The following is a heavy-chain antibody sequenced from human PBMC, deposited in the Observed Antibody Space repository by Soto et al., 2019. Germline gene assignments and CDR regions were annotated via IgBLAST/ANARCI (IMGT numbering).Heavy chain of an antibody. CDR2: ISGSGGST. D-gene: IGHD3-22*01. CDR3: ASGTYYYDSSGYAGFDY. V-gene: IGHV3-23*01. Sequence: GGSLRLSCAASGFTFSSYAMSWVRQAPGKGLEWVSAISGSGGSTYYADSVKGRFTISRDNSKNTLYLQMNSLRAEDTAVYYCASGTYYYDSSGYAGFDYWGQGTLVTVYS. J-gene: IGHJ4*02. CDR1: GFTFSSYA.